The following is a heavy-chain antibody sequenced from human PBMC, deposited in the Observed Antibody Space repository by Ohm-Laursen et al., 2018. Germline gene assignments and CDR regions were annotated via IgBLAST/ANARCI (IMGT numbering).Heavy chain of an antibody. CDR3: ARTGYSSGWYSYYYYGMDV. J-gene: IGHJ6*02. Sequence: SLRLSCAASGFTFSSYWMHWVRQAPGKGLVWVSRINSDGSSTSYADSVKGRFTISRDNAKNTLYLQMNSLRAEDTAVYYCARTGYSSGWYSYYYYGMDVWGQGTTVTVSS. V-gene: IGHV3-74*01. D-gene: IGHD6-19*01. CDR1: GFTFSSYW. CDR2: INSDGSST.